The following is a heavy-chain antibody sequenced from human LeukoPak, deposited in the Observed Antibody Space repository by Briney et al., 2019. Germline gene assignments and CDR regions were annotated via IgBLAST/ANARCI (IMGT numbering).Heavy chain of an antibody. V-gene: IGHV3-48*04. CDR3: AREMSGSGMTY. CDR2: IDSGSNNI. D-gene: IGHD3-10*01. Sequence: GGSLRLSCAASGFTFSTYSMNWVRQAPGKGLEWVSGIDSGSNNIHYADSVKGRFTISRDNAKNSLILYMSNLRVEDTAVYYCAREMSGSGMTYWGQGTQVTVSS. CDR1: GFTFSTYS. J-gene: IGHJ4*02.